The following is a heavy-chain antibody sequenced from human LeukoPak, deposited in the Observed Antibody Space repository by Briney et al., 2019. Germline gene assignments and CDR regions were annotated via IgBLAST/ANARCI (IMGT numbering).Heavy chain of an antibody. D-gene: IGHD5-18*01. Sequence: GGSLGLSCAASGFTFSSYAMSWVRQAPGKGLEWVSAISGSGGSTYYADSVKGRFTISRDNSKNTLYLQMNSLRAEDTAVYYCAKGLAKQLWFSPPYWGQGTLVTVSS. V-gene: IGHV3-23*01. J-gene: IGHJ4*02. CDR3: AKGLAKQLWFSPPY. CDR1: GFTFSSYA. CDR2: ISGSGGST.